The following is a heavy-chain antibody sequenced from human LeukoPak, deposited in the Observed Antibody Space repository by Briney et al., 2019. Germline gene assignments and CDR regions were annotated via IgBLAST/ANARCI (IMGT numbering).Heavy chain of an antibody. CDR1: GGSISSSSYY. V-gene: IGHV4-39*07. D-gene: IGHD6-19*01. Sequence: SETLSLTCTVSGGSISSSSYYWGWIRQPPGKGLEWIGSIYYSGSTYYNPSLKSRVTISVDTSKNQFSLKLSSVTAADTAVYYCARDRAVAGGRRSSVDAFDIWGQGTMVTVSS. CDR3: ARDRAVAGGRRSSVDAFDI. CDR2: IYYSGST. J-gene: IGHJ3*02.